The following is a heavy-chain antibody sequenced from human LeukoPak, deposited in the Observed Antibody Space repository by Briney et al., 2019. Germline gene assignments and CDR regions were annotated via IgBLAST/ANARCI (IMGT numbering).Heavy chain of an antibody. V-gene: IGHV1-46*01. CDR3: ARSPLWFGEHWFDP. D-gene: IGHD3-10*01. Sequence: INPSGGSTSYSQKFQGRVTMTRDTSTSTVYMELSSLRSEDTAVYYCARSPLWFGEHWFDPWGQVTLVTVSS. J-gene: IGHJ5*02. CDR2: INPSGGST.